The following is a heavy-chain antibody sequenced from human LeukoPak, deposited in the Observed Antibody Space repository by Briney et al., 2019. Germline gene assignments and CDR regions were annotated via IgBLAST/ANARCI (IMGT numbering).Heavy chain of an antibody. CDR1: GGSISSYY. V-gene: IGHV4-4*07. CDR3: ARDQWELRAFDY. Sequence: SETLSLTCTVSGGSISSYYWSWIRQPAGKGLEWIGRVYTSGSTNYNPSLKSRVTMSVDTSKNQFSLKLTSVTAADTAVYYCARDQWELRAFDYWGQGTLVTVSS. J-gene: IGHJ4*02. CDR2: VYTSGST. D-gene: IGHD1-26*01.